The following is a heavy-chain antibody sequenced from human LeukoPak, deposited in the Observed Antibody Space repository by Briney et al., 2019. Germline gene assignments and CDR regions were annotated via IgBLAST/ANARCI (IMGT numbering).Heavy chain of an antibody. V-gene: IGHV3-33*01. D-gene: IGHD3-22*01. CDR2: IWYDGSNK. CDR3: ARDVPAYYYDSSGYTDVSDI. Sequence: PGRSLRLSCAASGFTFSSYGMHWVRQAPGKGLEWVAVIWYDGSNKYYADSMKGRFTISRDNSKNTLYLQMNSLRAEDTAVYYCARDVPAYYYDSSGYTDVSDIWGQGTMVTVSS. J-gene: IGHJ3*02. CDR1: GFTFSSYG.